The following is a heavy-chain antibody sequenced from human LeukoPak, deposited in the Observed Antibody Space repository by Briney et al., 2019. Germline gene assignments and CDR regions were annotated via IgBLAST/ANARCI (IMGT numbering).Heavy chain of an antibody. CDR2: ISGSGGST. D-gene: IGHD3-22*01. J-gene: IGHJ4*02. Sequence: PGGSLRLSCAASGFTFSSYAMSWVRQAPGKGLEWVSAISGSGGSTYYADSVKGRFTISRDNSKNTLYLQMNSLRAEDTAVYYCAKAPRVVVITMVFDYWGQGTLVTVSS. V-gene: IGHV3-23*01. CDR3: AKAPRVVVITMVFDY. CDR1: GFTFSSYA.